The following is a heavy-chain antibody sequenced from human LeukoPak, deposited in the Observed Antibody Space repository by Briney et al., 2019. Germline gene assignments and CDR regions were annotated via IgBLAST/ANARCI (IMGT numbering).Heavy chain of an antibody. CDR1: GGSISSSSYY. CDR2: IYHSGST. J-gene: IGHJ3*02. Sequence: PSETLSLTCTVSGGSISSSSYYWGSVSQPPGTGLEWLGSIYHSGSTYYNPSLKSRVTISVDTSKNQFSLKLSPVTATDTAVYYCARRTTGTHADAFDIWGQGTKVTVSS. V-gene: IGHV4-39*01. CDR3: ARRTTGTHADAFDI. D-gene: IGHD1-1*01.